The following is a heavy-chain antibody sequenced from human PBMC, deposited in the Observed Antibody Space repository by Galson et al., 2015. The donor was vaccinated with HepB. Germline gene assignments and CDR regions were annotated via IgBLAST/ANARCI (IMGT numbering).Heavy chain of an antibody. Sequence: SVKVSCKASGYTFTSYDVSWVRQAPGQGLEWMGWISGNNGDTNYAQKLRGRATVTTDTSTSTAYMELRSLRSDDTAVYYCARGGGSSARGMDAWGQGTTVTVSS. D-gene: IGHD1-26*01. CDR3: ARGGGSSARGMDA. J-gene: IGHJ6*02. V-gene: IGHV1-18*04. CDR2: ISGNNGDT. CDR1: GYTFTSYD.